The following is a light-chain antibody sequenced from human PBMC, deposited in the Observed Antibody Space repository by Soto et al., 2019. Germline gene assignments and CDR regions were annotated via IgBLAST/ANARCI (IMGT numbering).Light chain of an antibody. J-gene: IGLJ1*01. Sequence: QSVLTQPPSTSGTPGQRVSISCRGSSSNIGTYPVSWYQQVPGTAPTLVIYNINKRPSGVPDRFSGSKSGTSASLAISGLLSEDEADYYCAVWDDRLNGPVFGPGTKVTVL. CDR2: NIN. CDR3: AVWDDRLNGPV. CDR1: SSNIGTYP. V-gene: IGLV1-44*01.